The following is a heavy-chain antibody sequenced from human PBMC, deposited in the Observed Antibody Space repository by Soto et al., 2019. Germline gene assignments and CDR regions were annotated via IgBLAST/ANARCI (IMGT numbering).Heavy chain of an antibody. CDR3: ARSSSGSGTYVWFDP. CDR2: IYPGGSDT. J-gene: IGHJ5*02. D-gene: IGHD3-10*01. CDR1: GYSFTNDW. Sequence: RGESLKISCKGSGYSFTNDWIGWVRQMPGKGLEWMGIIYPGGSDTRYSPSFQGQVTISADKSISTAYLQWSSLKASDTSMYYCARSSSGSGTYVWFDPWGQGTLVTVSS. V-gene: IGHV5-51*01.